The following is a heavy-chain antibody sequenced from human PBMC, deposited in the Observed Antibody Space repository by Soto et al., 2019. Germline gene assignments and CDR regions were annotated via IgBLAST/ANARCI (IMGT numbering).Heavy chain of an antibody. CDR1: GFTFSSYA. D-gene: IGHD5-18*01. J-gene: IGHJ5*02. Sequence: EVQLLESGGGLVQPGGSLRLSCTASGFTFSSYAMTWVRQAPGMGLQWVATISGSGAGTYYADSVKGRLTISRDNSKKTLYLQMNSLRADDTAVYYCAKEGIGGYSHGYDHWGQGILVTVSS. CDR3: AKEGIGGYSHGYDH. CDR2: ISGSGAGT. V-gene: IGHV3-23*01.